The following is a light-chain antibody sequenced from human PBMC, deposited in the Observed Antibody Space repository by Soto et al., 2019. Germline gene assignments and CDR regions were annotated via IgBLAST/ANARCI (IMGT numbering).Light chain of an antibody. J-gene: IGKJ3*01. Sequence: DIQMTQSPSSLSASVGDRVTITCRASQSISSYLNWYQQKPGKAPKLLIYAASSLQSGVPSRFIGRGSGKYFTLTISSLQPEDFSTYYCQQSYSTPFTYGPGTKVD. CDR3: QQSYSTPFT. CDR2: AAS. CDR1: QSISSY. V-gene: IGKV1-39*01.